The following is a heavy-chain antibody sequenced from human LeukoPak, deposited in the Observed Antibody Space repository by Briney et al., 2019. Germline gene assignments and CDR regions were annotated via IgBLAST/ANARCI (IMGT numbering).Heavy chain of an antibody. Sequence: ASVKVSCKASGYTFTSYGISWVRQAPGQGLEWMGWISAYNGNTNYAQKLQGRVTMTTDTSTSTAYMELRSLRSDDTAVYYCAREVAAAGISYYYYGMDVWGQGTTVTISS. CDR3: AREVAAAGISYYYYGMDV. J-gene: IGHJ6*02. CDR2: ISAYNGNT. V-gene: IGHV1-18*01. D-gene: IGHD6-13*01. CDR1: GYTFTSYG.